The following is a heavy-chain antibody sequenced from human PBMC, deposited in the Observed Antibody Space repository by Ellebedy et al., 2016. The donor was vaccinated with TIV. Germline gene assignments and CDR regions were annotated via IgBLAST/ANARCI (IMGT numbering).Heavy chain of an antibody. CDR1: GGSFSGYY. V-gene: IGHV4-34*01. J-gene: IGHJ4*02. D-gene: IGHD3-3*01. CDR3: ARREVFKVFGVVITALGYDY. Sequence: SETLSLTXAVYGGSFSGYYWSWIRQPPGKGLEWIGEINHSGSTNYNPSLKSRVTISVDTSKNQFSLKLSSVTAADTAVYYCARREVFKVFGVVITALGYDYWGQGTLVTVSP. CDR2: INHSGST.